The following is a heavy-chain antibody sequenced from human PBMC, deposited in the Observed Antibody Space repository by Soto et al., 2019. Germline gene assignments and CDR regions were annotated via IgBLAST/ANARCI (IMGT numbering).Heavy chain of an antibody. V-gene: IGHV4-34*01. CDR3: ARYARLASVLYGGYGMDV. J-gene: IGHJ6*02. CDR2: INHSGST. CDR1: GGSFSCYY. Sequence: TLSLTCAVYGGSFSCYYWSWIRQPPGKGLEWIGEINHSGSTNYNPSLKSRVTISVDTSKNQFSLKLSSVTAADTAVYYCARYARLASVLYGGYGMDVWGQGTTVTVSS. D-gene: IGHD3-16*01.